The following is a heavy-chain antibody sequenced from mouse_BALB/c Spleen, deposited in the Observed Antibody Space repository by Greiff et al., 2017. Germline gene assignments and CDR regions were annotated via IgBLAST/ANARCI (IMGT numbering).Heavy chain of an antibody. Sequence: VQVVESGPGLVAPSQSLSITCTVSGFSFTSYGVHWVRQPPGKGLEWLGVIWAGGSTNYNSALMSRLSISKDNSKSQVFLKMNSLQTDDTAMYYCARENYYGSSPYAMDYWGQGTSVTVAS. CDR1: GFSFTSYG. D-gene: IGHD1-1*01. CDR2: IWAGGST. V-gene: IGHV2-9*02. CDR3: ARENYYGSSPYAMDY. J-gene: IGHJ4*01.